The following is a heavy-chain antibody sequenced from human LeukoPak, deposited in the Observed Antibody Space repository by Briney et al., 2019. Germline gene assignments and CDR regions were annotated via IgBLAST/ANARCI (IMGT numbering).Heavy chain of an antibody. CDR2: FDPEDGET. CDR3: ATGLHSSGWLAPMTNDY. Sequence: ASVKVSCKVSGYTLTELSMHWVRQAPGKELEWMGGFDPEDGETIYAQKFQGRVTMTEDTSTDTAYMELSSLRSEDTAVYYCATGLHSSGWLAPMTNDYWGQGTLVTVSS. D-gene: IGHD6-19*01. V-gene: IGHV1-24*01. CDR1: GYTLTELS. J-gene: IGHJ4*02.